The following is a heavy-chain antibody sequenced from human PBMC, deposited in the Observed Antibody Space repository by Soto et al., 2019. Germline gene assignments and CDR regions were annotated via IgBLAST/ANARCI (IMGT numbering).Heavy chain of an antibody. Sequence: EGSLRLSCATSGFTSSSFDMDWVRQAPGKGLEWVSSIHRASTYIYYADSVRGRFTISRDNAKSSLYLQMNSLTVEDTAVYYCARRAVTTYHFFDYWGQGALVTVSS. V-gene: IGHV3-21*06. CDR2: IHRASTYI. CDR1: GFTSSSFD. J-gene: IGHJ4*02. CDR3: ARRAVTTYHFFDY. D-gene: IGHD4-17*01.